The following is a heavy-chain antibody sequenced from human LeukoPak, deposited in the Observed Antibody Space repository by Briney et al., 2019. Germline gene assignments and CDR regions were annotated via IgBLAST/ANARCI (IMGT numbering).Heavy chain of an antibody. V-gene: IGHV4-59*01. CDR3: AREIAAAGTSPYYYYYMDV. D-gene: IGHD6-13*01. J-gene: IGHJ6*03. Sequence: SETLSLTCTVSGGSISSYYWSWIRQPPGKGLEWIGYIYYSGSTNYNPSLKSRVTISVDTSKNQFSLKLSSVTAADTAVYCCAREIAAAGTSPYYYYYMDVWGKGTTVTVSS. CDR1: GGSISSYY. CDR2: IYYSGST.